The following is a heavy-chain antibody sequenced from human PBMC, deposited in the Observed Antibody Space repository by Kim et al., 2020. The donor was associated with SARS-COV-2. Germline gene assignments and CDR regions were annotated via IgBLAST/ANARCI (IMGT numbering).Heavy chain of an antibody. CDR1: GFTFSSYA. J-gene: IGHJ4*02. Sequence: GGSLRLSCAASGFTFSSYAMSWVRQAPGKGLEWVSIIGGVGTTTYYADSVKGRFTMSRDNAKNTMYLQMNSLRAEDTALYYCAKETGRGTGPIDNWGQGT. CDR3: AKETGRGTGPIDN. D-gene: IGHD3-10*01. V-gene: IGHV3-23*01. CDR2: IGGVGTTT.